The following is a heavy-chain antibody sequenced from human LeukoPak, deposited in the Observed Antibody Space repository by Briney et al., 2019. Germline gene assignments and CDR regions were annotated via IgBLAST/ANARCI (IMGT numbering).Heavy chain of an antibody. Sequence: GGSLRLSCAASGLTFSLYWMNWVRRAPGKGLEWVANIKQDGSEKNYVDSVKGRFTISRDNAKNSLYLQMNNLRVEDTAMYYCAGGTGFIIKDWGQGTLVTVSS. CDR1: GLTFSLYW. D-gene: IGHD3-9*01. V-gene: IGHV3-7*03. J-gene: IGHJ4*02. CDR2: IKQDGSEK. CDR3: AGGTGFIIKD.